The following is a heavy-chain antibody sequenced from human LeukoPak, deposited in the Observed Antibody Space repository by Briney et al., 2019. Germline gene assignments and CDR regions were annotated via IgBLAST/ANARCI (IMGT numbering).Heavy chain of an antibody. V-gene: IGHV1-2*02. Sequence: ASVKVSCKASGYTFTGYYIHWVRQAPGQGLEWMGWINPDNGVTNYAQKFQGRVTMTRDTSISTAYMELSRLRSDDTAVYYCAKLARGYSYYNSDYWGQGTLVTVSS. CDR1: GYTFTGYY. CDR3: AKLARGYSYYNSDY. J-gene: IGHJ4*02. D-gene: IGHD5-18*01. CDR2: INPDNGVT.